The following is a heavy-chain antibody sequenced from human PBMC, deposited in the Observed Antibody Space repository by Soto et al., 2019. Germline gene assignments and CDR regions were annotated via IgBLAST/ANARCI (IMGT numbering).Heavy chain of an antibody. CDR1: GFTFSSYG. J-gene: IGHJ5*02. V-gene: IGHV3-30*18. D-gene: IGHD6-6*01. CDR2: ISYDGSNK. Sequence: QVQLVESGGGVVQPGRSLRLSCAASGFTFSSYGMHWVRQAPGKGLEWVAVISYDGSNKYYADSVKGRFTISRDNSKNTLYLQMNSLRAEDTAVYYCAKAEYSSSSHIWFDPWGQGTLVTVSS. CDR3: AKAEYSSSSHIWFDP.